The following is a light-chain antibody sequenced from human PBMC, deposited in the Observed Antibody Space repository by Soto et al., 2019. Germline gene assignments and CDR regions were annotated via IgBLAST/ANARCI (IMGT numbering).Light chain of an antibody. CDR3: QQYGSSPWT. CDR2: GAS. V-gene: IGKV3-20*01. Sequence: EIVLTQSPGTLSLDPGERATLFCRASQSVRSTYLSWYQQKAGQAPRLLIYGASNRATGTPDRFSGSGSGTDFTLTISRLESEDFAVYYCQQYGSSPWTFGHGTKVDNK. J-gene: IGKJ1*01. CDR1: QSVRSTY.